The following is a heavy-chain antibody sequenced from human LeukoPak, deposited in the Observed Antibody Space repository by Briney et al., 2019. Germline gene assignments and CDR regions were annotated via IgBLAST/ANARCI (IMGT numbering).Heavy chain of an antibody. Sequence: SETLSLTCAVSGGSISSSNWWSWVRQPPGKGLEWIGEINHSGSTNCNPSLKSRVTISVDTSKNQFSLKLSSVTAADTAVYYCASVVRGVRAFDYWGQGTLVTVSS. D-gene: IGHD3-10*01. CDR3: ASVVRGVRAFDY. J-gene: IGHJ4*02. V-gene: IGHV4-4*02. CDR2: INHSGST. CDR1: GGSISSSNW.